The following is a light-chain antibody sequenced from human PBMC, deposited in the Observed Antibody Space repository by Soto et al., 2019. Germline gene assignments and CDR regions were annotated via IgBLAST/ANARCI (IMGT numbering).Light chain of an antibody. CDR2: AAS. V-gene: IGKV1-39*01. CDR3: QQSYSTPLT. Sequence: DIQMTQSPSSLSASVRDRVTITCRANESISNSLNWYQQKSGRAPKLLIYAASSLQSGVPSRFSGSGSGTDFILTISSLQPEDFATYYSQQSYSTPLTFGGGTKVEIK. J-gene: IGKJ4*01. CDR1: ESISNS.